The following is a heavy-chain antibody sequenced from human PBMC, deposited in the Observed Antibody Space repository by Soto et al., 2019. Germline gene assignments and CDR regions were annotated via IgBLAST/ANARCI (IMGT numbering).Heavy chain of an antibody. V-gene: IGHV4-30-2*05. CDR2: IYEGGRT. Sequence: SETLSLTCAVSGGSISSGGYSWGWIRQTPGKGLEWIGHIYEGGRTYSNPSLMSRATISLDTSKNLFSLNLKSVTAADTAVYYCTRGPSGDKVDFWGQGLLVTVS. D-gene: IGHD7-27*01. CDR3: TRGPSGDKVDF. CDR1: GGSISSGGYS. J-gene: IGHJ4*02.